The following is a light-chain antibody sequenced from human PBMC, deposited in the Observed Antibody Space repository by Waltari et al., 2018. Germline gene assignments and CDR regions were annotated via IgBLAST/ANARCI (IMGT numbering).Light chain of an antibody. CDR3: QHYNAWPRA. CDR1: QSVSNN. J-gene: IGKJ1*01. V-gene: IGKV3-15*01. Sequence: EIVMTQSPAILSVSPGARATLSCRASQSVSNNLAWYQQKPGQAPRHLIYGASARATRVPARFSGSGSGTDFTLTISSLQSEDFAVYFCQHYNAWPRAFGQGTRVEIK. CDR2: GAS.